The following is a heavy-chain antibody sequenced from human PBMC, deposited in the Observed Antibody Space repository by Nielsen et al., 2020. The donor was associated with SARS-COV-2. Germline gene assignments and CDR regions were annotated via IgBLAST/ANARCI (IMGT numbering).Heavy chain of an antibody. J-gene: IGHJ6*02. CDR2: ISSSGSTI. V-gene: IGHV3-11*01. D-gene: IGHD5-18*01. CDR3: ARTITAMVYYYYGMDV. Sequence: GGSLRLSCAASGFTFSDYYMSWIRQAPGKGLEWVSYISSSGSTIYYADSVKGRFTISRDNAKNSLYLQMNSLRAEDTAVYYCARTITAMVYYYYGMDVWGQGTTVTVSS. CDR1: GFTFSDYY.